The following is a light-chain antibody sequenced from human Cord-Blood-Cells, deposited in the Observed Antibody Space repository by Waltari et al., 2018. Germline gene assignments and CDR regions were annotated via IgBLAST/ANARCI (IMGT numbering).Light chain of an antibody. J-gene: IGLJ3*02. V-gene: IGLV2-11*01. CDR3: CSYAGGYTWV. CDR2: DVS. Sequence: QSALTQPRSVSGSPGQSVTISCTGTSSDVGGYNYVSWYQQHPGKAPKIMIYDVSKRPSGVPDRFSGSKSGNTSYLTISGLQAEDEADYYCCSYAGGYTWVFGGGTKLTVL. CDR1: SSDVGGYNY.